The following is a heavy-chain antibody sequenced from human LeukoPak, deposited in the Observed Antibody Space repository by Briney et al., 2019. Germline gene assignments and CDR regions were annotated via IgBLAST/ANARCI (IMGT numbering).Heavy chain of an antibody. CDR2: ISGSGGST. V-gene: IGHV3-23*01. D-gene: IGHD3-9*01. CDR1: GFTFSNYA. J-gene: IGHJ4*02. Sequence: GGSLRLSCAASGFTFSNYAMSWVRQAPGKGLEWVSAISGSGGSTYYADSVKGRFTISRDNSKNTLYLQMNSLRAEGTAVYYCAKGTDILTGYQTDYWGQGTLVTVSS. CDR3: AKGTDILTGYQTDY.